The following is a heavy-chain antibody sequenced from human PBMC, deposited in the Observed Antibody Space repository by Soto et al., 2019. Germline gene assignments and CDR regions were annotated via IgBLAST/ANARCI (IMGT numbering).Heavy chain of an antibody. CDR1: GFTFSTYV. J-gene: IGHJ4*02. D-gene: IGHD6-6*01. Sequence: ESGGGVVQPGRSLRLSCAASGFTFSTYVMHWVRQTPGKGLEWVAVIWYDGSNKYYADSVKGRFTISRDNSKNTLYMQMNSLRAEDTAVYYCASENSSAYTTDYWCQGTLVTVSS. CDR3: ASENSSAYTTDY. CDR2: IWYDGSNK. V-gene: IGHV3-33*01.